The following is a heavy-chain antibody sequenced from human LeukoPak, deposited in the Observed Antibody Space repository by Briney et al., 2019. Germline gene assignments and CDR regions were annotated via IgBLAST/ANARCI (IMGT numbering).Heavy chain of an antibody. J-gene: IGHJ4*02. Sequence: SETLSLTCTVSGGSISSYYWNWIRQPPGQGLEWIGYIYYSGSTNYNPSLKSRVTISVDTSKNQFSLKLSSVTAADTAVYYCARTTVTRSLDFDYWGQGTLVTVSS. CDR2: IYYSGST. CDR1: GGSISSYY. V-gene: IGHV4-59*01. CDR3: ARTTVTRSLDFDY. D-gene: IGHD4-17*01.